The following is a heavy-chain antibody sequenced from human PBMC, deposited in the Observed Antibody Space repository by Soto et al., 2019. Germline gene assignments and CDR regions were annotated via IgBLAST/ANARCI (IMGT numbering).Heavy chain of an antibody. Sequence: PSQTLSLTCVISGDSVSINSAGWNGIRQSPSRGLEWLGRTYYKSKWNNDYALSVKSRITINPDTSKNQFSLHLYSVTPEDTAVNYCTGITWFRGMDVWGQGTPVTVSS. CDR3: TGITWFRGMDV. J-gene: IGHJ6*02. CDR2: TYYKSKWNN. V-gene: IGHV6-1*01. CDR1: GDSVSINSAG. D-gene: IGHD3-10*01.